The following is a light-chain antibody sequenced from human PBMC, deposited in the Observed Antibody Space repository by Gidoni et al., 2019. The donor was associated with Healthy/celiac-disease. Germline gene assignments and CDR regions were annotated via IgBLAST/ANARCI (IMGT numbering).Light chain of an antibody. Sequence: EIVLTQSPATLSLFPGERATLSCRASQSVSSYLAWYQQKPGQAPRLLIYDASNRATGTPARLSGSGSGTDFTLTISSLEPEDFAVYYCQQRSNWPPLTFGGGTKVEIK. CDR1: QSVSSY. CDR3: QQRSNWPPLT. J-gene: IGKJ4*02. CDR2: DAS. V-gene: IGKV3-11*01.